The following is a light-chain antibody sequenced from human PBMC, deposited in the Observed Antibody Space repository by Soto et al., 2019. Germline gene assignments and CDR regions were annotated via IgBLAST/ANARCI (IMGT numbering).Light chain of an antibody. Sequence: QSVLTQPASVSGSPGQSIAISCTGTSSDVGGYNYVSWYQQHPGKAPKLVIYDVTSRPSGVSDRFSGSKSGNTASLTISGLQAEDEADYYCSSYTSSDTLVFGGGTKLTVL. J-gene: IGLJ2*01. CDR1: SSDVGGYNY. CDR2: DVT. V-gene: IGLV2-14*01. CDR3: SSYTSSDTLV.